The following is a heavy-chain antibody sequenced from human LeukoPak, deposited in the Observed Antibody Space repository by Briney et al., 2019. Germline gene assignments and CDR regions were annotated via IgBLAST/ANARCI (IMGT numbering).Heavy chain of an antibody. CDR3: ARDLRFLEWLLPHHYYGMDV. CDR1: GGSISSGGYY. D-gene: IGHD3-3*01. V-gene: IGHV4-31*03. CDR2: IYYSGST. J-gene: IGHJ6*02. Sequence: SETLSLTCTVSGGSISSGGYYWSWIRQHPGKGLEWIGYIYYSGSTYYNLSLKSRVTISVDTSKNQFSLKLSSVTAADTAVYYCARDLRFLEWLLPHHYYGMDVWGQGTTVTVSS.